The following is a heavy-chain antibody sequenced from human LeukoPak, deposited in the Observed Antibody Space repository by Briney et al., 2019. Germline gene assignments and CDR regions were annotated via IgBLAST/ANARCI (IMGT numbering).Heavy chain of an antibody. Sequence: GGSLRLSCAASGFTFSSYWMHWVRQAPGKGLVWVSRINSDGSSTSYADSVKGRFTISRDNAKNTLYLQMNSLRAEDTAVYYCARVMSGYDVIDYWGQGTLVTVSS. J-gene: IGHJ4*02. CDR2: INSDGSST. CDR3: ARVMSGYDVIDY. CDR1: GFTFSSYW. V-gene: IGHV3-74*01. D-gene: IGHD5-12*01.